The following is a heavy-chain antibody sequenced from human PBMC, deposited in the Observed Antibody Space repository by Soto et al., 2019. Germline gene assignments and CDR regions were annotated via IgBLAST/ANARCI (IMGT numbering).Heavy chain of an antibody. CDR3: ATDLLRSGFFDH. D-gene: IGHD3-3*01. CDR2: ISSTGKTI. Sequence: EVQLVESGGGLGQPGGSLTISCAASGLTFRNYEMNWVRQAPGKGLEWVSFISSTGKTIYYADSVKGRFTISRDNPKNSVHLQMSSLRVEDTAVYYCATDLLRSGFFDHWGQGTPVSVSS. J-gene: IGHJ4*02. CDR1: GLTFRNYE. V-gene: IGHV3-48*03.